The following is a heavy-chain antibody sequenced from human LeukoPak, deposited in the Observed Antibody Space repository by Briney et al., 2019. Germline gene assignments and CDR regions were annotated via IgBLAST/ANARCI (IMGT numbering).Heavy chain of an antibody. J-gene: IGHJ4*02. CDR1: GFTFSSYG. V-gene: IGHV3-30*18. CDR3: AKEGYYDILTGYYLAPNAPDY. CDR2: ISYDGSNK. D-gene: IGHD3-9*01. Sequence: PGGSLRLSCAASGFTFSSYGMHWVRQAPGKGLEWVAVISYDGSNKYYADSVKGRFTISRDNSKNTLYLQMNSLRAEDTAVYYCAKEGYYDILTGYYLAPNAPDYWGQGTLVTVSS.